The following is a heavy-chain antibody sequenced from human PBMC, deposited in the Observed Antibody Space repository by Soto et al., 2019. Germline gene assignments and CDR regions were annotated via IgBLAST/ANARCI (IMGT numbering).Heavy chain of an antibody. CDR3: ARDFEWHGYSSSADGMDV. CDR1: GYTLTELS. V-gene: IGHV1-24*01. D-gene: IGHD6-13*01. J-gene: IGHJ6*02. Sequence: ASVKVSCKVSGYTLTELSMHWVRQAPGKGLEWMGGFDPEDGETIYAQKFQGRVTMTTDTSTSTAYMELRSLRSDDTAVYYCARDFEWHGYSSSADGMDVWGQGTTVTVSS. CDR2: FDPEDGET.